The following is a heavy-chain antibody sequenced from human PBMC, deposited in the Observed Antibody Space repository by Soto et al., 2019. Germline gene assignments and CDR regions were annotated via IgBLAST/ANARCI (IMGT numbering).Heavy chain of an antibody. CDR2: ISGSGGST. D-gene: IGHD6-19*01. CDR1: GFTFSSYA. J-gene: IGHJ5*02. Sequence: HPGGSLRLSCAASGFTFSSYAMSWVRQAPGKGLEWVSAISGSGGSTYYADSVTGRFTISRDNSKNTLYLQMNSLRAEDTAVYYCAKDRFFGVAGKWGWFDPWGQGTLVTVSS. CDR3: AKDRFFGVAGKWGWFDP. V-gene: IGHV3-23*01.